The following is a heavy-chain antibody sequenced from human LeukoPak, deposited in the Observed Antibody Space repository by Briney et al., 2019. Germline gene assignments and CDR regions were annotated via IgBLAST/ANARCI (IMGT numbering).Heavy chain of an antibody. Sequence: ASVKVSCKASGYTFTRYYLHWVRQAPGQGLEWMRIINPSDGGTTYAQKFQGRVTMTRDTSTSTVYMELSSLRSEDTAVYYCASYGSGSPRWDVWGKGTTVTVSS. D-gene: IGHD3-10*01. CDR2: INPSDGGT. CDR1: GYTFTRYY. V-gene: IGHV1-46*01. J-gene: IGHJ6*04. CDR3: ASYGSGSPRWDV.